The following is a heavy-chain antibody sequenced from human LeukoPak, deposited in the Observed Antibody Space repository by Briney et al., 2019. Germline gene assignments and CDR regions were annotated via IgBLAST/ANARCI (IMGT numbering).Heavy chain of an antibody. CDR2: IYYSGCT. CDR3: ARAPSGPYFDY. D-gene: IGHD1-26*01. V-gene: IGHV4-59*01. Sequence: SETLSLTCTVSGGSISSYYWSWIRQPPGKGLEWIGYIYYSGCTNYNPSLKSRVTISVDTSKNQFSLKLSSVTAADTAVYYCARAPSGPYFDYWGQGTLVTVSS. J-gene: IGHJ4*02. CDR1: GGSISSYY.